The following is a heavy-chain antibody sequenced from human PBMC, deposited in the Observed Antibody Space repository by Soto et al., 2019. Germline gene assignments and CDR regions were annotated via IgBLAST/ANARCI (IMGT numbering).Heavy chain of an antibody. V-gene: IGHV3-15*01. Sequence: GGSLRLSCAASGFTFSNAWMSWVRQAPGKGLEWVGRIKSKTDGGTTDYAAPVKGRFTISRDDSKNTLYLQMNSLKTEDTAVYYCTTGGGRKPYTTEYYYYYMDVWGKGTTVTVSS. J-gene: IGHJ6*03. CDR3: TTGGGRKPYTTEYYYYYMDV. CDR1: GFTFSNAW. CDR2: IKSKTDGGTT. D-gene: IGHD1-1*01.